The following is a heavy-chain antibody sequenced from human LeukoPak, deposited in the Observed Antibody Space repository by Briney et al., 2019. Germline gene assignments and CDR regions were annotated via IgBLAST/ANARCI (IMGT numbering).Heavy chain of an antibody. Sequence: GRSLRLSCAASGFTFDDYAMHWVRQAPGKGLERVAFIRYDGSNKYYADSVKGRFTISRDDSKNTVDLQMNSLNIEDTGVYYCTTKVIGLPDYWGQGTLVTVSS. J-gene: IGHJ4*02. V-gene: IGHV3-33*08. CDR3: TTKVIGLPDY. D-gene: IGHD2-21*01. CDR2: IRYDGSNK. CDR1: GFTFDDYA.